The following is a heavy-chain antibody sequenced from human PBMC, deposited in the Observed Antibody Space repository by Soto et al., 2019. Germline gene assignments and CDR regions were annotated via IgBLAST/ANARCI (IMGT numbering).Heavy chain of an antibody. D-gene: IGHD3-3*01. J-gene: IGHJ6*04. CDR2: ISYDGSNK. Sequence: PGGSLRLSCAASGFTFSSYAMHWVRQAPGKGLEWVAVISYDGSNKYYADSVKGRFTISRDNSKNTLYLQMNSLRAEDTAVYYCAREGPYDFCSVYSPSYYYFGMDSWRDGPPVTVSP. V-gene: IGHV3-30-3*01. CDR1: GFTFSSYA. CDR3: AREGPYDFCSVYSPSYYYFGMDS.